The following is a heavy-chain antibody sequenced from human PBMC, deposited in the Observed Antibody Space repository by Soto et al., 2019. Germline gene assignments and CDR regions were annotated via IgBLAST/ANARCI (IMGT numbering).Heavy chain of an antibody. J-gene: IGHJ6*03. CDR1: GGSFSGYY. Sequence: SETLSLTCAVYGGSFSGYYWSWIRQPPGKGLEWIGEINHSGSTNYNPSLKSRVTISVDTSKNQFSLKLSSVTAADTAVYYCARGTIRGKNYDVWSGPSRSYYMDVWGKGTTVTVSS. CDR2: INHSGST. V-gene: IGHV4-34*01. D-gene: IGHD3-3*01. CDR3: ARGTIRGKNYDVWSGPSRSYYMDV.